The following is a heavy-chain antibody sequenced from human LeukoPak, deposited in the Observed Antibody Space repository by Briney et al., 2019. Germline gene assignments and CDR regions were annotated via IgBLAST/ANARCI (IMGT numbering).Heavy chain of an antibody. Sequence: PGGSLRLSCAASGFTFSSYAMSWVRQAPGKGLEWVSAISGSGGSTYYADSVKGRFTISRDNSKNTLYLQMNSLRAKDTAVYYCAKDLYDFRDSILDYWGQGTLVTVSS. V-gene: IGHV3-23*01. CDR2: ISGSGGST. D-gene: IGHD3-16*01. CDR3: AKDLYDFRDSILDY. CDR1: GFTFSSYA. J-gene: IGHJ4*02.